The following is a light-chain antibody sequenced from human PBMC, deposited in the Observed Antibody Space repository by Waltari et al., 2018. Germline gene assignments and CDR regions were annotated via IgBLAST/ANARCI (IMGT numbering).Light chain of an antibody. V-gene: IGLV2-8*01. Sequence: QSALTQPPSASGSPGQSVTISCTGTSSDVGGFDSVSWYQQHPGKVPRLMLYEVSKRPAGVPDRFSGSKSGNTASLTVSGLQVEDEADYYCSSFAGSSQMLFGGGTKLTVL. CDR2: EVS. J-gene: IGLJ2*01. CDR1: SSDVGGFDS. CDR3: SSFAGSSQML.